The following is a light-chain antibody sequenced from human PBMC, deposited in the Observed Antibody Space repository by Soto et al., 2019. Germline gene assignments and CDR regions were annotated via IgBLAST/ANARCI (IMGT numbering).Light chain of an antibody. CDR3: QQYGSSPIT. CDR2: GAS. V-gene: IGKV3-20*01. CDR1: QTVINAY. Sequence: EIVLTQSPGTLSLSPGERATRSCRASQTVINAYLAWYQQKPGQAPRLLIYGASSRATGVPDRFSGSGSGTDFTLTISRLEPEDFAVYFCQQYGSSPITFGGGTKVEIK. J-gene: IGKJ4*01.